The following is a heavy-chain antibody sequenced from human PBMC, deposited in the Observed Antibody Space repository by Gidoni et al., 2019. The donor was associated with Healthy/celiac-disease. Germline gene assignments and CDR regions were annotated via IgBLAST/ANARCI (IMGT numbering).Heavy chain of an antibody. J-gene: IGHJ1*01. CDR2: INAGNGNT. Sequence: QVQLVQSGAEVKKPGASVQVSCKASGYTFTSYAMHWVRQAPGQRLEWMGWINAGNGNTKYSQKFQGRVTITRDTSASTAYMELSSLRSEDTAVYYCARFLAADPRAEYFQHWGQGTLVTVSS. D-gene: IGHD6-25*01. CDR3: ARFLAADPRAEYFQH. CDR1: GYTFTSYA. V-gene: IGHV1-3*01.